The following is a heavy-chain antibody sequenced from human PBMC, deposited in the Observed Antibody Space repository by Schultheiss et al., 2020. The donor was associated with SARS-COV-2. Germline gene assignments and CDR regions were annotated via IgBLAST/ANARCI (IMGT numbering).Heavy chain of an antibody. CDR3: ARDSLATVVTLNWFDP. D-gene: IGHD4-23*01. CDR1: GFTFSSYG. CDR2: IWYDGSNK. J-gene: IGHJ5*02. V-gene: IGHV3-33*01. Sequence: GESLKISCAASGFTFSSYGMNWVRQAPGKGLEWVAVIWYDGSNKYYADSVKGRFTISRDNSKNTLYLQMNSLRAEDTAVYYCARDSLATVVTLNWFDPWGQGTLVTVSS.